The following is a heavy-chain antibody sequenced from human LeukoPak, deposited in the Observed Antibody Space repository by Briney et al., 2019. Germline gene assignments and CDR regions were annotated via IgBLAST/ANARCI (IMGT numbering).Heavy chain of an antibody. J-gene: IGHJ5*02. Sequence: ASVKVSCKASGYTFTSYGISWVRQAPGQGLEWMGWISAYNGSTNYAQKLQGRVTMTTDTSTSTAYMELRSLRSDDTAVYYCARDEARYSSGYYPNWFDPWGQGTLVTVSS. CDR2: ISAYNGST. CDR3: ARDEARYSSGYYPNWFDP. V-gene: IGHV1-18*01. CDR1: GYTFTSYG. D-gene: IGHD3-22*01.